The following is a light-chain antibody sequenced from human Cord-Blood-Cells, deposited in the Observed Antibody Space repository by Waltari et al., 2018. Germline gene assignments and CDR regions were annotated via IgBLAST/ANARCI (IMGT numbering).Light chain of an antibody. CDR2: KAS. CDR1: QSISSW. Sequence: DIQMTQSPSTLSASVGDRVTITFRASQSISSWLAWYQQKPGKAPKLLIYKASSLESGVPSRFSGSGSGTEFTLTISSLQPDDFATYYCQQYNSYSPRWTFGQGTKVEIK. V-gene: IGKV1-5*03. J-gene: IGKJ1*01. CDR3: QQYNSYSPRWT.